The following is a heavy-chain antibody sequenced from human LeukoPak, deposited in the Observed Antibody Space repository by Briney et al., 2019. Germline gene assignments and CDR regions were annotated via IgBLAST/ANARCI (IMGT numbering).Heavy chain of an antibody. D-gene: IGHD3-22*01. J-gene: IGHJ4*02. CDR3: ARHHYYDSSGYYFFPERNIDY. CDR1: GYSFTSYW. V-gene: IGHV5-51*01. CDR2: IYPGDSDT. Sequence: GESLKISCKGSGYSFTSYWIGWVRQMPGKGLEWMGIIYPGDSDTRYSPSFQGQVTISADKSISTAYLQWSSLKASDTAMYYCARHHYYDSSGYYFFPERNIDYWGQGTLVTVSS.